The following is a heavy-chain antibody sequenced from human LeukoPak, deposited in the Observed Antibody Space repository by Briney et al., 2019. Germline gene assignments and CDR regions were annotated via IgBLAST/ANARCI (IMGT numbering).Heavy chain of an antibody. J-gene: IGHJ5*02. CDR2: INWSGGST. Sequence: GGSLRLSCAASGFTFDDYGMSWVRQAPGKGLEWVSGINWSGGSTGYADSVKGRFTISRDNAKNSLYLQMNSLRAEDTALYYCARGDCRSTSCFWFDPWGQGTLVTVSS. CDR3: ARGDCRSTSCFWFDP. V-gene: IGHV3-20*04. CDR1: GFTFDDYG. D-gene: IGHD2-2*01.